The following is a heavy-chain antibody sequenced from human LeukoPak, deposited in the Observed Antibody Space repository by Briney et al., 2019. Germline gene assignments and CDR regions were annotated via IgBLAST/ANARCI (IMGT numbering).Heavy chain of an antibody. CDR3: ARAVDSSGWYGDYYYGMDV. J-gene: IGHJ6*02. CDR1: GFTFSSYA. V-gene: IGHV3-23*01. CDR2: ISGSGGST. Sequence: GGSLRLSCAASGFTFSSYAMSWVRQAPGKGLEWVSAISGSGGSTYYADSVKGRFTISRDNSKNTLYLQMNSLRAEDTAVYYCARAVDSSGWYGDYYYGMDVWGQGTTVTVSS. D-gene: IGHD6-19*01.